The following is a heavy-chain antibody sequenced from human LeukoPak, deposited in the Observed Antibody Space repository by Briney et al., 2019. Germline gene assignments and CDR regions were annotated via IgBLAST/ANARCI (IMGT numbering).Heavy chain of an antibody. V-gene: IGHV3-53*01. CDR1: GFTVSSNY. CDR3: AGTTCGGDCYSEY. D-gene: IGHD2-21*02. J-gene: IGHJ4*02. CDR2: IYSGGRT. Sequence: PGGSLRLSCAASGFTVSSNYMSWVRQAPGKGLEWVSVIYSGGRTYYADSVKGRFTISRDNSKNTLYLLMNSLRAEDTAVYYCAGTTCGGDCYSEYWGQGTQVTVSS.